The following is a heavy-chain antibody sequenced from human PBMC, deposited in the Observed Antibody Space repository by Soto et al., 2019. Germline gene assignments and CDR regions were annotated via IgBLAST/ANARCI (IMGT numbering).Heavy chain of an antibody. D-gene: IGHD6-6*01. J-gene: IGHJ4*02. CDR2: IYYSGST. CDR3: ARGAARQLFDY. Sequence: QLQLQESGPGLVKPSETLSLTCTVSGGSISSSSYYWGWIRQPPGKGLEWIGSIYYSGSTYYNPSIKSRVTISVDTSKNQFSLKLSSVTAADTAVYYCARGAARQLFDYWGQGTLVTVSS. V-gene: IGHV4-39*01. CDR1: GGSISSSSYY.